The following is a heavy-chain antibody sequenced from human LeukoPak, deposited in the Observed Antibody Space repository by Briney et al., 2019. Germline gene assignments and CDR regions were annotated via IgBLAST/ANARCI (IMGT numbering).Heavy chain of an antibody. CDR1: GGTFSSYA. D-gene: IGHD1-26*01. CDR2: INPSGGSR. Sequence: ASVKVSCKASGGTFSSYAISWVRQAPRQGLEWMGIINPSGGSRSYAQKFQGRVTMTRDTSTSTVYMELSSLRSEDTAVYYCARGSIVGAKTLGFGAFDIWGQGTMVTVSS. J-gene: IGHJ3*02. V-gene: IGHV1-46*01. CDR3: ARGSIVGAKTLGFGAFDI.